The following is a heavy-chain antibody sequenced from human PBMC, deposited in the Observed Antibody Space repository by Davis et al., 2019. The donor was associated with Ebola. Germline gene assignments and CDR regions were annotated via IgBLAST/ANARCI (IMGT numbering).Heavy chain of an antibody. J-gene: IGHJ6*02. Sequence: SETLSLTCAVSGGSISSSNWWSWVRQPPGKGLEWIGEIYHSGSTNYNPSLKSRVTISVDTSKNQFSLKLSSVTAADTAVYYCARTRYTYGMDVWGQGTTVTVSS. CDR2: IYHSGST. D-gene: IGHD3-16*02. CDR1: GGSISSSNW. V-gene: IGHV4-4*02. CDR3: ARTRYTYGMDV.